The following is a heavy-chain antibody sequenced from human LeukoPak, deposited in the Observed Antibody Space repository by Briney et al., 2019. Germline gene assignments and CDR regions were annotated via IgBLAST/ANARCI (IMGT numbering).Heavy chain of an antibody. J-gene: IGHJ4*02. V-gene: IGHV1-8*01. CDR2: MSSNSGDT. CDR3: ARDYCSSTSCLFDY. D-gene: IGHD2-2*01. Sequence: GASVKVSCKASGYTFTSYDINWVRQATGQGPEWMGWMSSNSGDTGYAQNFQGRVTMTRDTSISTAYMELSRLRSDDTAVYYCARDYCSSTSCLFDYWGQGTLVTVSS. CDR1: GYTFTSYD.